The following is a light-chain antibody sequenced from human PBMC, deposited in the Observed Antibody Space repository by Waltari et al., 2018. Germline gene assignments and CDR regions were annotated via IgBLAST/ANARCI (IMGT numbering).Light chain of an antibody. V-gene: IGLV1-40*01. CDR2: DNS. CDR3: QSYDSSLSAWV. J-gene: IGLJ3*02. CDR1: NPNIAAGSA. Sequence: QSVLTQPPSVSGAPGPRVTISCTGSNPNIAAGSAVPWYQQPPETAPKLLIHDNSNRPSGVPDRFSGSKSGTSASLAITGLQPEDEADYYCQSYDSSLSAWVFGGGTKLTVL.